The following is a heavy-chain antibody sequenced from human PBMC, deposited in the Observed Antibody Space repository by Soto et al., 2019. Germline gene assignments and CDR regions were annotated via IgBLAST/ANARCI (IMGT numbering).Heavy chain of an antibody. J-gene: IGHJ6*02. V-gene: IGHV3-21*01. D-gene: IGHD2-15*01. Sequence: GGSLRLSCAASGFTFSSYSMNWVRQAPGKGLEWVSSISSSSSYIYYADSVKGRFTISRDNAKNSLYLQMNSLRAEDTAVYYCARDRSYSFRYCSGGSCYPPVGDYGMDVWGQGTTVTVSS. CDR2: ISSSSSYI. CDR3: ARDRSYSFRYCSGGSCYPPVGDYGMDV. CDR1: GFTFSSYS.